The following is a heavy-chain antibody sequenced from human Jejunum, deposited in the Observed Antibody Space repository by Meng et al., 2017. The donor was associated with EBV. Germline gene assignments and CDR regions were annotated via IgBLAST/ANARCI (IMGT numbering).Heavy chain of an antibody. CDR3: ARDYSDSSRQGY. J-gene: IGHJ4*02. D-gene: IGHD3-22*01. CDR2: INPNSGGT. Sequence: QGQLGRCGAEVRPLGASVRVSCKASGYTFTGYFIHWVRQAPGQGLEWMGRINPNSGGTSYTQKFQGRVTMTRDTSITTAYMELSRLGSDDTAVYYCARDYSDSSRQGYWGQGTLVTVSS. V-gene: IGHV1-2*06. CDR1: GYTFTGYF.